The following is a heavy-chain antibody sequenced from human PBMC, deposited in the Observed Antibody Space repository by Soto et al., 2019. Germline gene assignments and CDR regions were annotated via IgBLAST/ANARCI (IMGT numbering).Heavy chain of an antibody. CDR2: IIPIFGTA. J-gene: IGHJ6*02. Sequence: QVQLVQSGAVVKKPGSSVKVSCKASGGTFSSYAISWVRQAPGQGLEWMGGIIPIFGTANYAQKFQGRVTITADESTSTAYMELSSLRSEDTAVYYCARGGGGAARYYYYYGMDVWGQGTTVTVSS. CDR1: GGTFSSYA. CDR3: ARGGGGAARYYYYYGMDV. D-gene: IGHD6-6*01. V-gene: IGHV1-69*01.